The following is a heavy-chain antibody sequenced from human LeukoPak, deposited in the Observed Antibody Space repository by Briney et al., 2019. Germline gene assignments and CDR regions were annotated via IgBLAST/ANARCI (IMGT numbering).Heavy chain of an antibody. CDR3: AKVRLRWNDCFDS. CDR2: ISYDGSNK. CDR1: GFTFSSYG. J-gene: IGHJ4*02. V-gene: IGHV3-30*18. Sequence: GGSLRLSCAASGFTFSSYGMHWVRQAPGKGLEWVAVISYDGSNKYYADSVKGRFTISRDNSKNTLYLQMNSLRTEDTAIFYCAKVRLRWNDCFDSWGQGTLVTVSS. D-gene: IGHD4-23*01.